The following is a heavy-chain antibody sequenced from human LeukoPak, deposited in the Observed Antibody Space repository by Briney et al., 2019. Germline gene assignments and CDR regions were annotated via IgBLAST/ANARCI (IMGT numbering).Heavy chain of an antibody. J-gene: IGHJ4*02. V-gene: IGHV4-39*07. CDR1: GGSISSSSYY. CDR2: IYYSGST. D-gene: IGHD6-13*01. CDR3: AREKSSSWSTNFDC. Sequence: KASETLSLTCTVSGGSISSSSYYWGWIRQPPGKGLEWIGSIYYSGSTYYNPSLKSRVTISVDTSKNQFSLKLSSVTAADTAVYYCAREKSSSWSTNFDCWGQGTLVTVSS.